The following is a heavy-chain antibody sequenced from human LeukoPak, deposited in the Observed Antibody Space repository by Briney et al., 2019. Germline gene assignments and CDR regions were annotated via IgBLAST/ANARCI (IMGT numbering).Heavy chain of an antibody. V-gene: IGHV4-34*01. D-gene: IGHD2-2*01. CDR3: ARMLLAVVPAASYYYMDV. CDR1: GGSISSYY. CDR2: INHSGST. J-gene: IGHJ6*03. Sequence: NPSETLSLTCTISGGSISSYYWSWIRQPPGKGLEWIGEINHSGSTNYNPSLKSRVTISVDTSKNQFSLKLSSVTAADTAVYYCARMLLAVVPAASYYYMDVWGKGTTVTVSS.